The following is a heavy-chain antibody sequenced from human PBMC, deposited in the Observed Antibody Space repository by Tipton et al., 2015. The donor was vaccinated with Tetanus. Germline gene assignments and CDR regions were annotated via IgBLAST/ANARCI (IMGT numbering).Heavy chain of an antibody. Sequence: TLSLTCTVSGGSISSGDYYWSWIRQPPGEGLEWIGYIYHSGTTYYNPSLKSRVTISVDTSKNQFSLNLTSVTAADTALFYCARVDSANDRIDYWGQGTLVTVSS. CDR1: GGSISSGDYY. CDR3: ARVDSANDRIDY. J-gene: IGHJ4*02. D-gene: IGHD5-12*01. V-gene: IGHV4-30-4*01. CDR2: IYHSGTT.